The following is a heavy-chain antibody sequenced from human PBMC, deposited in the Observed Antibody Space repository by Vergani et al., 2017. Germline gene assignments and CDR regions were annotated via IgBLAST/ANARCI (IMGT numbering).Heavy chain of an antibody. CDR3: ARHVVRGVIGLMPYYYYGMDV. D-gene: IGHD3-10*01. CDR1: GSTFTSYG. J-gene: IGHJ6*02. V-gene: IGHV1-18*01. Sequence: QVQLVQSGAEVKKPGASVKVSCKASGSTFTSYGISWVRQAPGQGLEWMGWISAYNGNTNYAQKLQGRVTMTTDTSKNQFSLKLSSVTAADTAVYYCARHVVRGVIGLMPYYYYGMDVWGQGTTVTVSS. CDR2: ISAYNGNT.